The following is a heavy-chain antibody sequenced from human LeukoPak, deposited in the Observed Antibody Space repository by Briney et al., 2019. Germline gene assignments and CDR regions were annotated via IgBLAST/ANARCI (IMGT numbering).Heavy chain of an antibody. V-gene: IGHV4-39*01. CDR1: GGSISSSSYY. Sequence: SETLSLTCTVSGGSISSSSYYWGWIRQPRGKGLEWIGSIYHSGSSYYNPSLESRVTISVDTSKNQFSLKLSSVTAADTAVYYCARHSSYYGNFDYWGQGTLVTVSS. J-gene: IGHJ4*02. CDR2: IYHSGSS. D-gene: IGHD3-10*01. CDR3: ARHSSYYGNFDY.